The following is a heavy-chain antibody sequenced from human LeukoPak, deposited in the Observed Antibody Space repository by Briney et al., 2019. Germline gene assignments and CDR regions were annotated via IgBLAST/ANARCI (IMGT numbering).Heavy chain of an antibody. CDR1: GGTFSSYA. Sequence: SVKVSCKASGGTFSSYAISCVRQAPGQGLEWMGGIIPIFGTANYAQKFQGRVTITADESTSTAYMELSSLRSEDTAAYYCARFGMYSSGWYSYAFDIWGQGTMVTVSS. J-gene: IGHJ3*02. V-gene: IGHV1-69*13. D-gene: IGHD6-19*01. CDR2: IIPIFGTA. CDR3: ARFGMYSSGWYSYAFDI.